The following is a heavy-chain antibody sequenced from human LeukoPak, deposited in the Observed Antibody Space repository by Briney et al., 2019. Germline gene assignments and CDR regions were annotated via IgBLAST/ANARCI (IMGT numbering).Heavy chain of an antibody. CDR3: ARDSYPQYYDFWSGYYTGAYYFDY. V-gene: IGHV1-8*01. D-gene: IGHD3-3*01. CDR2: MNPNSGNT. CDR1: GYTFTSYD. Sequence: ASVKVSCKASGYTFTSYDINWVRQATGQGLEWMGWMNPNSGNTGYAQKFQGRVTMTRNTSISTAYMELSSLRSEDTAVYYCARDSYPQYYDFWSGYYTGAYYFDYWGQGTLVTVSS. J-gene: IGHJ4*02.